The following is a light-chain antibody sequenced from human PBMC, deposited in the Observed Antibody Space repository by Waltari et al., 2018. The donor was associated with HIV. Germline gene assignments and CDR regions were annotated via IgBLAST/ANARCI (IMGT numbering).Light chain of an antibody. CDR2: EVT. Sequence: QSALTQPPSASGSLGQSVTISCTGSSSDIGAYASVPCFHQHPPRAPKLLLYEVTRRPSTVSDRFSGSRSGSTAFLTVAGLQPDDEATYFCSSYGDSLRVLFGGGTNVTVL. J-gene: IGLJ3*02. V-gene: IGLV2-8*01. CDR1: SSDIGAYAS. CDR3: SSYGDSLRVL.